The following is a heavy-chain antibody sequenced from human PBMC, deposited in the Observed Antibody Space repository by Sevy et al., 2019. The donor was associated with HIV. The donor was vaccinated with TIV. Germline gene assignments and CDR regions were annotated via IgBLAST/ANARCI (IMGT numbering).Heavy chain of an antibody. Sequence: GGSLRLSCEASGFTFSSYNMNWVRQAPGKGLEWVSSISGSSNYIYYADSMKGRFTISRDNAKNSLYLQMNSLRAEDTAVYYCARGPPDGSYDYFDYWGQGTLVTVSS. J-gene: IGHJ4*02. CDR3: ARGPPDGSYDYFDY. CDR2: ISGSSNYI. CDR1: GFTFSSYN. D-gene: IGHD1-26*01. V-gene: IGHV3-21*01.